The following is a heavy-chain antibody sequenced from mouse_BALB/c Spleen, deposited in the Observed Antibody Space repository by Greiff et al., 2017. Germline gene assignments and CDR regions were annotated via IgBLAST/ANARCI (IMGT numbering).Heavy chain of an antibody. J-gene: IGHJ3*01. CDR1: GYSITSGYY. V-gene: IGHV3-6*02. D-gene: IGHD2-3*01. CDR2: ISYDGSN. Sequence: ESGPGLVKPSQSLSLTCSVTGYSITSGYYWNWIRQFPGNKLEWMGYISYDGSNNYNPSLKNRISITRDTSKNQFFLKLNSVTTEDTATYYCARGGIYDSDPWFAYWGQGTLVTVSA. CDR3: ARGGIYDSDPWFAY.